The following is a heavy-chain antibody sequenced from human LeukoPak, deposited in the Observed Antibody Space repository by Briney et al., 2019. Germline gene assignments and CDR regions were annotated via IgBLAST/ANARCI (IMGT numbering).Heavy chain of an antibody. D-gene: IGHD3-10*01. CDR1: GYSISSGHY. CDR3: ARRDYITIMFDY. Sequence: SETLSLTCVVSGYSISSGHYWGWIRQPPGKGLEWIGSIYHSGSTYYNPSLNSRVTISVDTSKNQFSLKLSSVTAADTAMYYCARRDYITIMFDYWGQGTLVTVSS. J-gene: IGHJ4*02. CDR2: IYHSGST. V-gene: IGHV4-38-2*01.